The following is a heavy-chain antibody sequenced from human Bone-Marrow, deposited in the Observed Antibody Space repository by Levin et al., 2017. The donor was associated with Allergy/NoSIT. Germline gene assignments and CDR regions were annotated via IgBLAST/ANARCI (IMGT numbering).Heavy chain of an antibody. J-gene: IGHJ4*02. V-gene: IGHV5-51*01. CDR2: IYPGDSDT. Sequence: KVSCKGSGYRFASHWIGWVRQMPGKGPEWMGVIYPGDSDTTYSPSFQGQVTISADKSISTAYLQWSSLKASDTAIYYCARPGLRMGPFDYWGQGTLVTVSS. CDR3: ARPGLRMGPFDY. CDR1: GYRFASHW. D-gene: IGHD2-8*01.